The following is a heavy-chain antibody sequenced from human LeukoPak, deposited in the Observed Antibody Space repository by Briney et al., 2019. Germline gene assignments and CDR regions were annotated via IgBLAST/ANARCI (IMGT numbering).Heavy chain of an antibody. V-gene: IGHV3-23*01. D-gene: IGHD3-22*01. CDR1: GFTFSSYA. J-gene: IGHJ4*02. Sequence: GGSLRLSCAASGFTFSSYAMSWVRQAPGKGLEWVSAISGSGGSTYYADSVKGRFTISRDNAKNSLYLQMSSLRDEDTAVYYCTRDRSDDSSGYYFDFAYWGQGTLVTVSS. CDR2: ISGSGGST. CDR3: TRDRSDDSSGYYFDFAY.